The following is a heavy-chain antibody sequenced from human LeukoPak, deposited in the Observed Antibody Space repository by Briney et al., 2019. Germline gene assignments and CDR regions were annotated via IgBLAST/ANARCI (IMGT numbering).Heavy chain of an antibody. CDR3: ARQIASAGTAGFDF. D-gene: IGHD6-13*01. CDR2: IYSTGST. CDR1: GGSISSYY. Sequence: SETLSLTCTVSGGSISSYYWSWIRQPAGKGLEWIGRIYSTGSTNYNLSLKSRVTMSVDTSKNQFSLRLRSVTAADTAVYYCARQIASAGTAGFDFWGQGALVTVSS. J-gene: IGHJ4*02. V-gene: IGHV4-4*07.